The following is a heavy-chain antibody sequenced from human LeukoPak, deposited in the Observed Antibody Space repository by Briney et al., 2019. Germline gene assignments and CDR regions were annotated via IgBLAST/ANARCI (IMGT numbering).Heavy chain of an antibody. D-gene: IGHD2-2*01. CDR1: GFTFSDYY. Sequence: GGSLRLSCAASGFTFSDYYMSWIRQAPGKGLEWVSNVSGSGSIMYYADSVKGRFTISRDNAKNSLYLQMNSLRAEDTAVYYCASRIRYCSSTSCLDYWGQGTLVTVSS. CDR2: VSGSGSIM. CDR3: ASRIRYCSSTSCLDY. V-gene: IGHV3-11*01. J-gene: IGHJ4*02.